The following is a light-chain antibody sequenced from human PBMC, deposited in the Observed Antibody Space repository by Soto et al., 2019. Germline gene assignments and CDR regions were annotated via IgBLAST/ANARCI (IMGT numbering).Light chain of an antibody. CDR1: QVISTS. CDR3: RHPHIYPRT. Sequence: SRSYLCRSGKESGTSTCRASQVISTSLNWYQQKPGKAPKLLIYVASTLQSGVPSRFSCSRSGTEFTLTSTGPPPEDIPTSYRRHPHIYPRTFGQGTKAAIK. CDR2: VAS. V-gene: IGKV1-9*01. J-gene: IGKJ1*01.